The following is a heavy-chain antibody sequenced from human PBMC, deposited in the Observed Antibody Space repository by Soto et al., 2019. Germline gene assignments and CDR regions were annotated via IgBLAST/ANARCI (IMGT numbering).Heavy chain of an antibody. CDR3: ASEYCTSTSCPPYGMDV. CDR2: INAGNGNT. V-gene: IGHV1-3*01. Sequence: QVQLVQSGAEVKKPGASVKVSCKASGYTFTSYAMHWVRQAPGQRLEWMGWINAGNGNTKYSQKFQGRVTITRDTSASTAYMELSSLRSEDTAVYYCASEYCTSTSCPPYGMDVWGQGTTVTVSS. CDR1: GYTFTSYA. D-gene: IGHD2-2*01. J-gene: IGHJ6*02.